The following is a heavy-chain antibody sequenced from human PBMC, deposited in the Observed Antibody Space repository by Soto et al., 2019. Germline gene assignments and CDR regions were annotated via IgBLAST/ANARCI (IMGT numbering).Heavy chain of an antibody. D-gene: IGHD3-3*01. Sequence: SETLSLTCAVYGGSFSGYYWSWIRQSPGKGLEWIGEIIHSGSTNYNPSLKSRVTISVDTSKNQFSLKLSSVTAADTAVYYCARGRTYYDFWSGEQYSWLDPRGKGTLVTVSS. CDR3: ARGRTYYDFWSGEQYSWLDP. CDR2: IIHSGST. J-gene: IGHJ5*02. CDR1: GGSFSGYY. V-gene: IGHV4-34*01.